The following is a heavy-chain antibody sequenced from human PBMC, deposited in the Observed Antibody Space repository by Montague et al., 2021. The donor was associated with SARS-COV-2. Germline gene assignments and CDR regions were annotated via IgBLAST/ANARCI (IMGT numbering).Heavy chain of an antibody. CDR3: ARVLGLGEFDY. Sequence: SETLSLTCTVSGGSITTYYWSWIRQHPGKGLEWIGRIYTSGSTNYNPSLKSRVTMSIDTSKNQFSLKLNSVTAADTAVYYCARVLGLGEFDYWGQGTLVTVSS. J-gene: IGHJ4*02. CDR1: GGSITTYY. V-gene: IGHV4-4*07. D-gene: IGHD3-10*01. CDR2: IYTSGST.